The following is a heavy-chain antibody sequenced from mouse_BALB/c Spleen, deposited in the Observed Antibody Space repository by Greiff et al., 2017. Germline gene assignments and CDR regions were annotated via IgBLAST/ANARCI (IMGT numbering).Heavy chain of an antibody. CDR2: IWGGGST. V-gene: IGHV2-6-5*01. D-gene: IGHD1-2*01. Sequence: VQGVESGPGLVAPSQSLSITCTVSGFSLTDYGVSWIRQPPGKGLEWLGVIWGGGSTYYNSALKSRLSISKDNSKSQVFLKMNSLQTDDTAMYYCAKHKDYGYGWYFDVWGAGTTVTVSS. CDR1: GFSLTDYG. J-gene: IGHJ1*01. CDR3: AKHKDYGYGWYFDV.